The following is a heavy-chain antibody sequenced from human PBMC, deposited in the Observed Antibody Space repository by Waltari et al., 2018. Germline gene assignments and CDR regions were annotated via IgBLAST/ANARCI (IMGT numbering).Heavy chain of an antibody. CDR2: IYHSGTP. CDR1: GGSVSRGLHY. D-gene: IGHD3-22*01. J-gene: IGHJ6*03. CDR3: ARVVKYYDSFGFPSDYMDV. Sequence: QVQLRESGPGLVKPSQTLSLTCTVSGGSVSRGLHYWRWIRQSPGKGLEWIGYIYHSGTPYYNPSLRGRITLSVDTSNYQSSLKLTSVTAADTAVYYCARVVKYYDSFGFPSDYMDVWGKGTTVIISS. V-gene: IGHV4-30-4*08.